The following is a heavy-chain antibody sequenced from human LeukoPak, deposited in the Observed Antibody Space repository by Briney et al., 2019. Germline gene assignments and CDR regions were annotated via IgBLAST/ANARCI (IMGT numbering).Heavy chain of an antibody. CDR1: GFTFSDYW. CDR3: ARDSWLLKSALDY. V-gene: IGHV3-7*01. CDR2: IKQNGSEE. D-gene: IGHD6-19*01. Sequence: GGSLRLSCAASGFTFSDYWMSWVRQAPGKGLEWVANIKQNGSEEVYVDSVKGRFTISRDNTKNSLYLQMNSLRAEDTAVYYCARDSWLLKSALDYWGQGTLVTVSS. J-gene: IGHJ4*02.